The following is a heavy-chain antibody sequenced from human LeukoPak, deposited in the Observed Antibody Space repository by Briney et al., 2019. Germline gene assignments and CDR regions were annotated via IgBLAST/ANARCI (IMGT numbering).Heavy chain of an antibody. J-gene: IGHJ4*02. CDR1: GFTFSSYG. CDR2: IRYDGSNK. D-gene: IGHD3-10*01. CDR3: AKDRGGIYGSGIDEN. V-gene: IGHV3-30*02. Sequence: GSLRLSCAASGFTFSSYGIHWVRQAPGKGLEWVAFIRYDGSNKYYADSVKGRFTISRDNSKNTLYLQMNSLRAEDTAVYYCAKDRGGIYGSGIDENWGQGTLVTVSS.